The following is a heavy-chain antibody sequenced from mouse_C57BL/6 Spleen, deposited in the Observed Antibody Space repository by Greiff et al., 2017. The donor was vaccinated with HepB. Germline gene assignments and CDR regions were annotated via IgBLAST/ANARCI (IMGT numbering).Heavy chain of an antibody. CDR1: GYTFTSYW. D-gene: IGHD2-4*01. Sequence: QVQLQQPGAELVRPGSSVKLSCKASGYTFTSYWMHWVKQRPIQGLEWIGNIDPSDSETHYNQKFKDKATLTVDKSSSTAYMQLSSLTSEDSAVYYCARKDYLYAMDDWGQGTSVTVSS. CDR3: ARKDYLYAMDD. CDR2: IDPSDSET. V-gene: IGHV1-52*01. J-gene: IGHJ4*01.